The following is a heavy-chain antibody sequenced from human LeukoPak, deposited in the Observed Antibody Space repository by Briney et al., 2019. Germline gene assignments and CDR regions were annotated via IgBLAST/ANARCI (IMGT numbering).Heavy chain of an antibody. CDR3: ARDLLRTHYYGMDV. J-gene: IGHJ6*02. CDR1: GFTFSSYG. Sequence: GGSLRLSCAASGFTFSSYGMHWVRQAPGKGLEWVAVIWYDGSNKYYADSVKGRFTISRDNSKNTLYLQMNSLRAEDTAVYYCARDLLRTHYYGMDVWGQGTTVTVSS. D-gene: IGHD3-10*01. CDR2: IWYDGSNK. V-gene: IGHV3-33*01.